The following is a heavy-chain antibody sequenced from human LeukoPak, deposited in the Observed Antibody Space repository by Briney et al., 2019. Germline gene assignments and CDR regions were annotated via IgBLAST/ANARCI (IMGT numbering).Heavy chain of an antibody. D-gene: IGHD3-22*01. V-gene: IGHV3-21*01. CDR2: ISGNSLYT. CDR1: GFIFNTFS. J-gene: IGHJ4*02. Sequence: GGSLRLSCVASGFIFNTFSMNWVRQAPGKGLEWVSSISGNSLYTSYADSLKGRFTISRDNAKNSLYLQMNSLRAEDTAVYYCATHGDSRGYYPDSWGQGTLVTVSS. CDR3: ATHGDSRGYYPDS.